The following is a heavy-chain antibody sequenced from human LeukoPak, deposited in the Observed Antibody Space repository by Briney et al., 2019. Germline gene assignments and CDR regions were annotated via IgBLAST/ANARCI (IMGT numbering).Heavy chain of an antibody. CDR1: GFTFSSYA. J-gene: IGHJ4*02. D-gene: IGHD3-3*01. CDR2: ISYDGSNK. Sequence: GGSLRLSCAASGFTFSSYAMHWVRQAPGKGLEWVAVISYDGSNKYYADSVKGRFTISRDNSKNTLYLQMNSLRAEDTAVYYCAKTKPYYDFSYFDYWGQGTLVTVSS. V-gene: IGHV3-30*18. CDR3: AKTKPYYDFSYFDY.